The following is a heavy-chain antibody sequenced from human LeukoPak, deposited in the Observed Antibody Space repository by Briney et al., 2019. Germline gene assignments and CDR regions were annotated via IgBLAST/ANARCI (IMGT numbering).Heavy chain of an antibody. V-gene: IGHV4-39*02. Sequence: SETLSLTCTVSGGSVSSATYYWGWIRQPPGKGLEWIGSIYYSGSTYYNPSLKSRVTISVDTSKNQISLKLNSVTAADTAVYYCAREAGYSSSWYGNYWGQGTLVTVSS. D-gene: IGHD6-13*01. CDR1: GGSVSSATYY. J-gene: IGHJ4*02. CDR3: AREAGYSSSWYGNY. CDR2: IYYSGST.